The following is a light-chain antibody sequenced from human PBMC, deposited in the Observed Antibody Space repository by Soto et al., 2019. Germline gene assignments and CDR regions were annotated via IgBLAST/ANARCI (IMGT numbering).Light chain of an antibody. V-gene: IGKV1-9*01. J-gene: IGKJ3*01. Sequence: DIQLTQSPSFLSASVGDRVTMTCRACQGISSYLAWYQQKPGKAPKLLIYAASTLQSGVPSRFSGSGSGTEFTLTISSLQPEDFATYYCHQLNSYLFTFGPGTKVDIK. CDR3: HQLNSYLFT. CDR1: QGISSY. CDR2: AAS.